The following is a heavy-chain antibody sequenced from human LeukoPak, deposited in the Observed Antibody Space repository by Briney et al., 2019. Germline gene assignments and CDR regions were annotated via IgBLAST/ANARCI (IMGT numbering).Heavy chain of an antibody. V-gene: IGHV3-7*01. Sequence: GGSQRLSCAASGFTFRNYWMSWVRQAPGKGLELVANIKEDGSEKYYVDSVKGRFTISRDNAKNSLYLQMNSLRAEDTAVYYCARDRAGVFDIWGQGTMVTVSS. CDR2: IKEDGSEK. CDR1: GFTFRNYW. J-gene: IGHJ3*02. CDR3: ARDRAGVFDI. D-gene: IGHD3-10*01.